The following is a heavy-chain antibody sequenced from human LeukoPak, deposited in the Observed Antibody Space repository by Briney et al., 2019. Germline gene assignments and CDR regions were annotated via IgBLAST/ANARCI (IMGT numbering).Heavy chain of an antibody. CDR1: GFTFSSYW. CDR3: ARAIRGSAVDTGDR. Sequence: GGSLRLSCAASGFTFSSYWMRWVRQAPGKGLEGVANIKNDGSEEYYVDSVKGRFTISRDNAKNSLFLQMNSLTVEDTAVYYCARAIRGSAVDTGDRWGQGTLVNVFS. CDR2: IKNDGSEE. V-gene: IGHV3-7*01. J-gene: IGHJ4*02. D-gene: IGHD3-10*01.